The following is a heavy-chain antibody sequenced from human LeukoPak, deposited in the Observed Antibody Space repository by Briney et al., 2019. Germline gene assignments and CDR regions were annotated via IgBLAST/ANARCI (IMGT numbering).Heavy chain of an antibody. CDR1: GYTFTSYG. V-gene: IGHV1-18*01. CDR3: ARALSSSGDYYLQFDY. CDR2: ISAYNGNT. D-gene: IGHD1-26*01. Sequence: ASVKVSCKASGYTFTSYGISWVRQAPGQGLEWMGWISAYNGNTNYAQKLQGRVTMTTDTSTSTAYMELRSLRSDDTAVYYCARALSSSGDYYLQFDYWGQGTLVTVSS. J-gene: IGHJ4*02.